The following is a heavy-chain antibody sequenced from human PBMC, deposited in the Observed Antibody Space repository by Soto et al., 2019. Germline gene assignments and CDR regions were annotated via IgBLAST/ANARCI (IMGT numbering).Heavy chain of an antibody. CDR3: ARDARASSSGWNWFDP. CDR1: GYSVSSKISG. Sequence: SQTRSLTCAISGYSVSSKISGWNCIRQSPARGLEWLGRTYYRSKWFNDYAVSVKSRITINPDTSKNQFSLQLNSVTPEDTAVYYCARDARASSSGWNWFDPWGQGTLVTVSS. J-gene: IGHJ5*02. CDR2: TYYRSKWFN. V-gene: IGHV6-1*01. D-gene: IGHD6-19*01.